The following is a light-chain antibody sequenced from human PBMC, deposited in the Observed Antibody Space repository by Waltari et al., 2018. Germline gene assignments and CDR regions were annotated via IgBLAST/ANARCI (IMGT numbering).Light chain of an antibody. CDR3: QHYDDSPPKYT. J-gene: IGKJ2*01. Sequence: EVVLTQSPATLSLSPGEGATLSCRTSQSISRVHLTWYQHKPGQAPRLLIYGASSRAPGIPDRFSGSGSGTDFTLTIDRLEPEDLGVYYCQHYDDSPPKYTFGQGTKLE. V-gene: IGKV3-20*01. CDR2: GAS. CDR1: QSISRVH.